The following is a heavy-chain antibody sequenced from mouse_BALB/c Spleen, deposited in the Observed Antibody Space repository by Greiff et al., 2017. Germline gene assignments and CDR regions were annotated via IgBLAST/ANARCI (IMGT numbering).Heavy chain of an antibody. D-gene: IGHD2-12*01. J-gene: IGHJ4*01. CDR2: IYPGDGDT. CDR1: GYAFSSSW. V-gene: IGHV1-82*01. CDR3: ARRYDGPMDY. Sequence: VQLQESGPELVKPGASVKISCKASGYAFSSSWMNWVKQRPGQGLEWIGRIYPGDGDTNYNGKFKGKATFTVDTSSSTAYMQFNSLTSEDSAVYYCARRYDGPMDYWGQGTSVTVSS.